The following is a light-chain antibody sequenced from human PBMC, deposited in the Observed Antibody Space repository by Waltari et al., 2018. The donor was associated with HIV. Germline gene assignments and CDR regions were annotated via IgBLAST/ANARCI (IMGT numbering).Light chain of an antibody. J-gene: IGLJ2*01. V-gene: IGLV2-8*01. CDR2: EGS. Sequence: QSALTQPPSASGSPGQSVTISCTGTSSDVGDYHYVSWYQQHPGKAPKLMIYEGSKRPSGVHARFSGSKSGNTASLTVSGLQAEDEAEYYCWSYAGSNNPVIVGGGTKLTVL. CDR1: SSDVGDYHY. CDR3: WSYAGSNNPVI.